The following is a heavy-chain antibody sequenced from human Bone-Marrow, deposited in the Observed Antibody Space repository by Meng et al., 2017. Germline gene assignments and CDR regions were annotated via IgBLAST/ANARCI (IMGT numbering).Heavy chain of an antibody. Sequence: GESLKISCAASGFTFSDYYMNWVRQAPGKGLEWVSSISSSSTIYYADSVKGRFTISRDNAKNSLCLQMNSLRAEDTAVYYCARGDYGGNSIPNWFDPWGQGTLVTVSS. J-gene: IGHJ5*02. D-gene: IGHD4-23*01. CDR1: GFTFSDYY. V-gene: IGHV3-69-1*01. CDR3: ARGDYGGNSIPNWFDP. CDR2: ISSSSTI.